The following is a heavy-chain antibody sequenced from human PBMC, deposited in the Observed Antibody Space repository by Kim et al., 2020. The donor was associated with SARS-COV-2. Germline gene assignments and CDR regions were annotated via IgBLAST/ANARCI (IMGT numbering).Heavy chain of an antibody. D-gene: IGHD3-16*01. V-gene: IGHV1-18*01. J-gene: IGHJ4*02. CDR3: ARADYVWGSYFDY. Sequence: YAQKLQGRVTMTTDTSTSTAYMELRSLRSDDTAVYYCARADYVWGSYFDYWGQGTLATVSS.